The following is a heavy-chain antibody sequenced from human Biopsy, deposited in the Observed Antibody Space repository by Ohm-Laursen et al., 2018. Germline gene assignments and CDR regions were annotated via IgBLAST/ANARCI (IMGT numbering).Heavy chain of an antibody. J-gene: IGHJ6*02. CDR1: GFTFSSYG. CDR3: ARDWGGDYGGNIDYYYFYGMDV. CDR2: ITDSGGST. Sequence: SLRLSCSAPGFTFSSYGMSWVRQAPGKGLEWVSAITDSGGSTFYADSVKGRFTISRDNAQNTLYLQMNSLRDDDTAVYYCARDWGGDYGGNIDYYYFYGMDVWGQGTTVTVSS. D-gene: IGHD4-23*01. V-gene: IGHV3-23*01.